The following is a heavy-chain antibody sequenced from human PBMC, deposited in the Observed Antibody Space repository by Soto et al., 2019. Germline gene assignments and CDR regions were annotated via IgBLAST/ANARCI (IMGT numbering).Heavy chain of an antibody. V-gene: IGHV4-59*01. CDR1: GGSISSYY. J-gene: IGHJ5*02. Sequence: SETLSLTCTVSGGSISSYYWSWIRQPPGKGLEWIGYIYYSGSTNYNPSLKSRVTISVDTSKNQFSLKLSSVTAADTAAYYCASGNWFDPWGQGTLVTVSS. CDR2: IYYSGST. CDR3: ASGNWFDP.